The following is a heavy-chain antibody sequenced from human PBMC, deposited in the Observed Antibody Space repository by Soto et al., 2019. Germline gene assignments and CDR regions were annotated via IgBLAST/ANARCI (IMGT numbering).Heavy chain of an antibody. CDR3: ARDLMGLNWNSHYYFDY. D-gene: IGHD1-7*01. J-gene: IGHJ4*02. Sequence: ASVKVSCKASGYTFTSYYMHWVRQAPGQGLEWMGIINPSGGSTSYAQKFQGRVTMTRDTSTSTVYMELSSLRSEDTAVYYCARDLMGLNWNSHYYFDYWGQGTLVTVSS. CDR2: INPSGGST. V-gene: IGHV1-46*03. CDR1: GYTFTSYY.